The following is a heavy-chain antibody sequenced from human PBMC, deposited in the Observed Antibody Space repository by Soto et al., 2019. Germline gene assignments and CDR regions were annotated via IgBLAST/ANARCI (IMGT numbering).Heavy chain of an antibody. V-gene: IGHV3-15*01. D-gene: IGHD4-17*01. J-gene: IGHJ4*02. CDR2: IKGKTDGGTT. Sequence: GGSLRLSCVASGFTFNYAWMSWVRQAPGKGPEWVGRIKGKTDGGTTDYPAPVKGRFTLSRDDSKNTVYLQMNSLKTEDTAIYYCTNDYGDYRYYFDYWGQGNQVTVSS. CDR3: TNDYGDYRYYFDY. CDR1: GFTFNYAW.